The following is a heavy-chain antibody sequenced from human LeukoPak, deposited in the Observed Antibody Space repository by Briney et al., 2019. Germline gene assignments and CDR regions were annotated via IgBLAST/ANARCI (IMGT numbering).Heavy chain of an antibody. J-gene: IGHJ4*02. CDR1: GYTFTDYY. CDR2: INPNTGNT. D-gene: IGHD2/OR15-2a*01. V-gene: IGHV1-2*02. Sequence: GASVKVSCKASGYTFTDYYLHWVRQAPGQRLEWMGWINPNTGNTEYAQNFQGRFTMTRDTSVSTVYMELSSLRSDDTAVFYCARDTPALGQVLDSWGQGTLVTVSS. CDR3: ARDTPALGQVLDS.